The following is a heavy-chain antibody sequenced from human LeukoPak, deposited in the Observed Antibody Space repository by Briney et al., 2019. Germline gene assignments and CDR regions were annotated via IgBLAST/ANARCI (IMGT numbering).Heavy chain of an antibody. CDR3: EAGVVVAAIDY. CDR1: GYTFTGYY. D-gene: IGHD2-15*01. V-gene: IGHV1-2*06. CDR2: INPNSGGT. J-gene: IGHJ4*02. Sequence: GASVKVSCKASGYTFTGYYMHWVRQAPGQGLEWMGRINPNSGGTNYAQKFQGRVTMTRDTSISTAYMELSRLRSDDTAAYYCEAGVVVAAIDYWGQGTLVTVSS.